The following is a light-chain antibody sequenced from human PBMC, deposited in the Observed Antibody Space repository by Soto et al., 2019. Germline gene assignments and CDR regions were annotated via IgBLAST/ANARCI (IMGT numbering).Light chain of an antibody. J-gene: IGLJ2*01. CDR2: EGS. Sequence: QSVLTQPASVSGSPGQSITISCTGTSSDVGSYNLVSWYQQHPGKAPKLMIYEGSKRTSGVSNRFSGSKSGNTASLTISGLQAEDEADYYCCSYAGSSTFEVFGGGTKVTVL. CDR3: CSYAGSSTFEV. CDR1: SSDVGSYNL. V-gene: IGLV2-23*03.